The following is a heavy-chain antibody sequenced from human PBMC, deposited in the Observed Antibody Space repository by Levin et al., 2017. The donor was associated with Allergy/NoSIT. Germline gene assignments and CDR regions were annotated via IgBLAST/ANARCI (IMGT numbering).Heavy chain of an antibody. Sequence: SETLSLTCIVSGGSLTSYYWSWIRQPAGKGLEWIGRVYTSGTTKYNPSLKSRVTMSVDTSKNQFSLKLNSVTAADTAVYYCARDYCSVTSCYLIRGWFDPWGQGTLVTVSS. V-gene: IGHV4-4*07. D-gene: IGHD2-2*01. CDR3: ARDYCSVTSCYLIRGWFDP. CDR2: VYTSGTT. CDR1: GGSLTSYY. J-gene: IGHJ5*02.